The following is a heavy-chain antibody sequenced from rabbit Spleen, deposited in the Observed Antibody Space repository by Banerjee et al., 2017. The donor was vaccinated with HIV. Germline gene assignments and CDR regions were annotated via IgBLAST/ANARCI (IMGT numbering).Heavy chain of an antibody. CDR3: GRGYGGSGWAFSL. D-gene: IGHD4-2*01. Sequence: QEQLEESGGDLVKPEGSLTLTCTASGLDFSNAYWICWVRQAPGKGLEWIGCIGSGSGSTGYASWAKGRFTISKTSSTTVTLQMTSLTVADTATYFCGRGYGGSGWAFSLWGPGTLVTVS. CDR1: GLDFSNAYW. CDR2: IGSGSGST. J-gene: IGHJ4*01. V-gene: IGHV1S45*01.